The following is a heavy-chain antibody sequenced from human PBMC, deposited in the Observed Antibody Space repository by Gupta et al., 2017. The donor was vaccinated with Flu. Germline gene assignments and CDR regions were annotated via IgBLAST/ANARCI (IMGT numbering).Heavy chain of an antibody. Sequence: EVQLVESGGGLVQPGRSLRLSYAASGFNFDAYAMSWVRQAPGKGLEWVSGISWNSGIVGYADSVKGRFTISRDNAKNSLYLQMNSLRDEDTALYFCAKDAGDHIMLVSHWYFDLWGRGTLVTVSS. CDR1: GFNFDAYA. CDR3: AKDAGDHIMLVSHWYFDL. J-gene: IGHJ2*01. V-gene: IGHV3-9*01. CDR2: ISWNSGIV. D-gene: IGHD2-21*01.